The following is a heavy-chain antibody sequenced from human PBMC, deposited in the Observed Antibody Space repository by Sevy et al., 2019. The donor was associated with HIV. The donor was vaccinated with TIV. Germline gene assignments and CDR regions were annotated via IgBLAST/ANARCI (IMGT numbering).Heavy chain of an antibody. CDR3: ASNYYYDSSGYYFQH. J-gene: IGHJ1*01. Sequence: ASVKVSCKASGGTFSSYAISWVRQAPGQGLEWMGGIIPIFGTANYAQKFQGRVTITADESTSTAYMELSSLRSEDTAVYYCASNYYYDSSGYYFQHWGQSTLVTVSS. D-gene: IGHD3-22*01. CDR2: IIPIFGTA. V-gene: IGHV1-69*13. CDR1: GGTFSSYA.